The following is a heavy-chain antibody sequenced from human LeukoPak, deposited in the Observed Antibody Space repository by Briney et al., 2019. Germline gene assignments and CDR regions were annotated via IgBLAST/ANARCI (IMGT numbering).Heavy chain of an antibody. CDR1: GFTFINYA. D-gene: IGHD3-22*01. CDR2: ISYDGSDK. CDR3: AKDLGLAYYESYVDI. V-gene: IGHV3-30*18. Sequence: GGSLRLSCAASGFTFINYAMHWVRQAPGKGLEWVAVISYDGSDKYYVDSAKGRFTISRDNSKNTLYLQMNSLRAEDTAVYFCAKDLGLAYYESYVDIWGQGTRLTVSS. J-gene: IGHJ3*02.